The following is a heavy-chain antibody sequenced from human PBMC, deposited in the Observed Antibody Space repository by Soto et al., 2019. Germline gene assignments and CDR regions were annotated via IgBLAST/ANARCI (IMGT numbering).Heavy chain of an antibody. CDR1: GFTFSFYT. CDR3: ARAFRDYDILTGYSFPSNKASTVDY. CDR2: IDTTSSYI. V-gene: IGHV3-21*01. D-gene: IGHD3-9*01. Sequence: GGSLLSCVASGFTFSFYTMDWVRQAPGKGLEWVSSIDTTSSYIYYADSVKGRFTISRDNAKNTLYLQMNSLRAEDTAVYYCARAFRDYDILTGYSFPSNKASTVDYWGQGTLVTVSS. J-gene: IGHJ4*02.